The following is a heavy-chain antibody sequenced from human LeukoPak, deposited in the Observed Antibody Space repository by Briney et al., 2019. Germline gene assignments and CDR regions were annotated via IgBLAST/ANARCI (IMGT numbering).Heavy chain of an antibody. CDR2: INPSSGDT. CDR3: ATTSGYFYY. J-gene: IGHJ4*02. D-gene: IGHD1-26*01. V-gene: IGHV1-2*06. Sequence: ASVTVSCKASAYTFTDYYVHWVRQAPGQGLEWMGRINPSSGDTNYAQNFQGRVTMTRDTSISTAYMEPSRLRSDDTAVYYCATTSGYFYYWGQGTLVTVSS. CDR1: AYTFTDYY.